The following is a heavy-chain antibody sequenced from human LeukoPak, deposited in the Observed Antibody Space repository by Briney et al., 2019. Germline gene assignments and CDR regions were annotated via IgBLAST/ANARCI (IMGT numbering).Heavy chain of an antibody. D-gene: IGHD6-25*01. V-gene: IGHV4-34*01. CDR3: ARMRPERSFDY. CDR1: GGSFSGYY. CDR2: INHSGST. Sequence: PSETLSLTCAVYGGSFSGYYWSWIRQPPGKGLEWIGEINHSGSTNYNPSLKSRVTISVDTSKNQFSLKLSSVTAADTAVYYCARMRPERSFDYWGQGTLVTVSS. J-gene: IGHJ4*02.